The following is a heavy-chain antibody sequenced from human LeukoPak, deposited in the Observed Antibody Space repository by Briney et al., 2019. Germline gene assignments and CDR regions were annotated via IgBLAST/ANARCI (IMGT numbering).Heavy chain of an antibody. CDR1: GGSISSGTYY. Sequence: SQTLSLTCTVSGGSISSGTYYWGWIRQPPGKGLEWIGSIYYSGSTYYNPSLKSRVTISIDTSKNQFSLKLSSVTAADTAVYFCARAHGDYYLSWFDPWGQGTLVTVSS. V-gene: IGHV4-39*07. CDR3: ARAHGDYYLSWFDP. D-gene: IGHD4-17*01. J-gene: IGHJ5*02. CDR2: IYYSGST.